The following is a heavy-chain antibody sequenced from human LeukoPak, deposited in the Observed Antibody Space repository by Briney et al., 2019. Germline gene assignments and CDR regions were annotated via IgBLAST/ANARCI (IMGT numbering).Heavy chain of an antibody. CDR1: GGSISSYY. D-gene: IGHD6-19*01. J-gene: IGHJ5*02. V-gene: IGHV4-59*01. Sequence: SETLSLTCTVSGGSISSYYWSWIRQPPGKGLEWIGYIYYSGSTNYNPSLKSRVTILVDTSKNQFSLKLSSVTAADTAVYYCARIAVASGFDPWGQGTLVTVSS. CDR2: IYYSGST. CDR3: ARIAVASGFDP.